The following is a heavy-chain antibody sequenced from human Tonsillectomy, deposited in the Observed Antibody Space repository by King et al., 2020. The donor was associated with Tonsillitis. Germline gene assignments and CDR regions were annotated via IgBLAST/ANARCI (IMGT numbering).Heavy chain of an antibody. CDR3: ATSRLGSYGLMNTLDI. V-gene: IGHV4-61*02. CDR2: IYTSGST. D-gene: IGHD3-16*01. Sequence: QLQESGPGLVKPSQTLSLTCTVSGGSISSGSYYWSWIRQPAGKGLEWIGRIYTSGSTNYNPSLKSRVTISVDTSKNQFSLNLSSVTAADTAVYYCATSRLGSYGLMNTLDIWGQGTMVTVAA. CDR1: GGSISSGSYY. J-gene: IGHJ3*02.